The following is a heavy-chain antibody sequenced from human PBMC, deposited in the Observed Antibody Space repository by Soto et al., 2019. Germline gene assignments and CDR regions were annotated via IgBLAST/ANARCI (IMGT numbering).Heavy chain of an antibody. V-gene: IGHV3-30*03. J-gene: IGHJ4*02. CDR2: ISYDGSNK. D-gene: IGHD5-12*01. CDR1: GFTFSSYG. CDR3: ATDLGQEEMATIPYY. Sequence: QVQLVESGGGVVQPGRSLRLSCAASGFTFSSYGMHWVRQAPGKGLEWVAVISYDGSNKYYADSVKGRFTISRDNSKNTLYLQMNSLRAEDTAVYYGATDLGQEEMATIPYYWGQGTLVTVSS.